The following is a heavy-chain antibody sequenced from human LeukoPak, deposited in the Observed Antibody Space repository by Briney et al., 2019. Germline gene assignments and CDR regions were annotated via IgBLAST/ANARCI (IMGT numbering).Heavy chain of an antibody. CDR3: ARPDSPRSFDFDY. Sequence: ASVKVSCKASGYTFTGYYMHWVRQAPGQGLEWMGRINPNSGGTSYAQKFQGRVTMTRDTSISTAYMELSRLRSDDTAVYYCARPDSPRSFDFDYWGQGTLVTVSS. CDR2: INPNSGGT. V-gene: IGHV1-2*06. CDR1: GYTFTGYY. D-gene: IGHD5-18*01. J-gene: IGHJ4*02.